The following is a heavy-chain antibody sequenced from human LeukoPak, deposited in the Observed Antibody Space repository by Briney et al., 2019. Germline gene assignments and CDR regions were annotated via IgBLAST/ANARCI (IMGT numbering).Heavy chain of an antibody. Sequence: SETLSLTCAVYGGSFSGYYWSWIRQPPGKGLEWIGEINHSGSTNYNPSLKSRVTISVDTSKNQFSLKLSSVTAADTAVHYCARVRGGFGGDYWGQGTLVTVSS. CDR1: GGSFSGYY. CDR3: ARVRGGFGGDY. J-gene: IGHJ4*02. D-gene: IGHD3-16*01. V-gene: IGHV4-34*01. CDR2: INHSGST.